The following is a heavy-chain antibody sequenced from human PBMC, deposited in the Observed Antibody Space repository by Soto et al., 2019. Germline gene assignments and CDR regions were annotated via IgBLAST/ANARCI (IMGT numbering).Heavy chain of an antibody. Sequence: PGGSLRLSCAASGFTFSSYGMHWVRQAPGKGLEWVAVISYDGSNKYYADSVKGRFTISRDNSKNTLYLQMNSLRAEDTAVYYCAKDLGRYGDEYNWFDPWGQGTLVTVSS. CDR2: ISYDGSNK. CDR3: AKDLGRYGDEYNWFDP. J-gene: IGHJ5*02. CDR1: GFTFSSYG. V-gene: IGHV3-30*18. D-gene: IGHD2-21*01.